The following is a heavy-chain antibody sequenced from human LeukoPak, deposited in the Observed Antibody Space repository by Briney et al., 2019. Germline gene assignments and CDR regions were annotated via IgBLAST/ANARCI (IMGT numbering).Heavy chain of an antibody. CDR1: GYTFTGYY. J-gene: IGHJ6*02. Sequence: ASVKVSFKASGYTFTGYYMHWVRQAPGQGLEWMGWINPNSGGTNYAQKFQGRVTMTRDTSISTAYMELSRLRSDDTAVYYCAEDYYDSSGPLRYGMDVWGQGTTVTVSS. CDR3: AEDYYDSSGPLRYGMDV. CDR2: INPNSGGT. D-gene: IGHD3-22*01. V-gene: IGHV1-2*02.